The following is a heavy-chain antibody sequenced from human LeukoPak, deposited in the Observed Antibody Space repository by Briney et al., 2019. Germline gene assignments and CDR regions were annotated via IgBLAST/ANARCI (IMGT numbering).Heavy chain of an antibody. CDR3: ASEREAAAGTSIDWFDP. CDR1: GGTFSSYA. J-gene: IGHJ5*02. V-gene: IGHV1-69*06. D-gene: IGHD6-13*01. Sequence: SVKVSCKASGGTFSSYAVSWVRLTPGQGLEWLGGIIPVFGTTTYAQKFQAKVTITADKSTSTAYMEPSSLRSEDTAVYYCASEREAAAGTSIDWFDPWGQGTLVTVSS. CDR2: IIPVFGTT.